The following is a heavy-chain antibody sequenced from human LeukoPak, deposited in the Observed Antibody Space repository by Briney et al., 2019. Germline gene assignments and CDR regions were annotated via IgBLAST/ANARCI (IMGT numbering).Heavy chain of an antibody. CDR2: INANNGKT. CDR3: SRGSSFGAVVDFNF. Sequence: GASVKVSCKASGYNFTTFSIAWVRQAPGQGLEWMGWINANNGKTHYAQKFHDRVTMTIDTSTNTAYVELRGLKSDDTAMYYCSRGSSFGAVVDFNFWGQGTLVTVSS. V-gene: IGHV1-18*01. CDR1: GYNFTTFS. J-gene: IGHJ4*02. D-gene: IGHD3-16*02.